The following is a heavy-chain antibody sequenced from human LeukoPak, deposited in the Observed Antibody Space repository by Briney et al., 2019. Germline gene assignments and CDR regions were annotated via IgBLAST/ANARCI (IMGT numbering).Heavy chain of an antibody. CDR3: AREWMAARRRYYFDY. CDR2: INPGGGST. Sequence: ASVKVSCKASGYTFTSYYMHWMRQAPGQGLEWMGIINPGGGSTSYAQKFQGRVTMTRDTSTSTVYMELSSLRSEDTAVYYCAREWMAARRRYYFDYWGQGTLVTVSS. CDR1: GYTFTSYY. D-gene: IGHD6-6*01. J-gene: IGHJ4*02. V-gene: IGHV1-46*01.